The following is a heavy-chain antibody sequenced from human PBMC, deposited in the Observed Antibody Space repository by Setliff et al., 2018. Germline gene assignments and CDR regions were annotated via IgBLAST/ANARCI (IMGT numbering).Heavy chain of an antibody. CDR1: GGSISSYY. CDR3: AREQYQLLFLTARGEFDY. CDR2: IYYSGST. D-gene: IGHD2-2*01. J-gene: IGHJ4*02. V-gene: IGHV4-59*01. Sequence: PSETLSLTCTVSGGSISSYYWNWIRQPPGKGLEWIGYIYYSGSTNYNPSLKSRVTISVNTSKDQFSLKLSPVTAADTAVYYCAREQYQLLFLTARGEFDYWGQGTLVTVSS.